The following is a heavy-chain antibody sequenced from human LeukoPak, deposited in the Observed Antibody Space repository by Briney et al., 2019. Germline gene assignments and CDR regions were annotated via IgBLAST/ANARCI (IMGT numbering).Heavy chain of an antibody. CDR2: IKEDGSEK. D-gene: IGHD6-13*01. CDR1: GFTFSSYS. CDR3: ARIAGAGACFDY. J-gene: IGHJ4*02. Sequence: GGSLRLSCAASGFTFSSYSMNWVRQAPGKGLEWVANIKEDGSEKYYVDSVKGRFTISRDNAKNSLYLQMNSLRAEDTAVYYCARIAGAGACFDYWGQGSLVTVSS. V-gene: IGHV3-7*01.